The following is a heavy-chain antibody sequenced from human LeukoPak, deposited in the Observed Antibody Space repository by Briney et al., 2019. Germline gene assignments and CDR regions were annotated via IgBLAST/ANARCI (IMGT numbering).Heavy chain of an antibody. CDR3: ARDEGGWNFDY. Sequence: GGSLRLSCAAPGFTVSSNYMSWVRQAPGKGLEWVSVIYSGGNTYYADSVKGRFTISRDDSKNTLYLQMNSLRAEDTAVYYCARDEGGWNFDYWGQGTLVTVSP. CDR2: IYSGGNT. V-gene: IGHV3-66*02. CDR1: GFTVSSNY. J-gene: IGHJ4*02. D-gene: IGHD6-19*01.